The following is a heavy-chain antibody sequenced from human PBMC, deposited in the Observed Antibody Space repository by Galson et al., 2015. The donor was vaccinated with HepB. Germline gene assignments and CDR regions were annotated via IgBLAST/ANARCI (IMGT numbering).Heavy chain of an antibody. CDR3: ATNLKYYYYHYMDV. J-gene: IGHJ6*03. CDR2: FDPEDGET. CDR1: GYTLTELS. V-gene: IGHV1-24*01. Sequence: SVKVSCKVSGYTLTELSMHWVRQAPGKGLEWMGGFDPEDGETIYAQKFQGRVTMTEDTSTDTAYMELSSLSSEDTAVYYCATNLKYYYYHYMDVWGKGTTVTVSS.